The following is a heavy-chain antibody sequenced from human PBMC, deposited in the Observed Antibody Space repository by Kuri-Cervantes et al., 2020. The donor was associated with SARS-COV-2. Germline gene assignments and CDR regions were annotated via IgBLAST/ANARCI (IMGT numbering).Heavy chain of an antibody. CDR1: GFTFDDYT. CDR3: ASSLLTLPIDY. Sequence: LSLTCAASGFTFDDYTMHWVRQAPGKGLEWVAVISYDGSNKYYADSVKGRFTISRDNSKNTLYLQMNSLRAEDTAVYYCASSLLTLPIDYWGQGTLVTVSS. CDR2: ISYDGSNK. J-gene: IGHJ4*02. V-gene: IGHV3-30-3*01.